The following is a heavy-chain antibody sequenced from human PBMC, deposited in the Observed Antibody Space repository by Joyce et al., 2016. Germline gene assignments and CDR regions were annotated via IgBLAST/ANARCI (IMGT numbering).Heavy chain of an antibody. V-gene: IGHV3-21*01. J-gene: IGHJ6*02. D-gene: IGHD3-3*01. CDR3: ARVSAYSVWSGPAEIYYYGLDV. CDR2: ISTGGSYK. CDR1: GFTFSTYS. Sequence: EVQLAQSGGGLVRPGGSLRLSCVASGFTFSTYSMNWVRQAPGKGVEGVSSISTGGSYKYHADSVEGRFTISRDNAKNSLYLQMNSLRADDTAVYYCARVSAYSVWSGPAEIYYYGLDVWGQGTTVTVSS.